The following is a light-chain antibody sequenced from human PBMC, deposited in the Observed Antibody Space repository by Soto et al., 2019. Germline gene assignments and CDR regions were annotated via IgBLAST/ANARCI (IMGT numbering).Light chain of an antibody. CDR1: QGIVDD. V-gene: IGKV1-17*01. CDR3: LQPNAYPLT. CDR2: AAS. J-gene: IGKJ4*01. Sequence: GDGVSGNCRASQGIVDDLAWYQQKPGKAPKRLIYAASSLQSGVPSRFSGSGSGTEFTLTISSLQPEDFATYYCLQPNAYPLTFGGGTKLDIK.